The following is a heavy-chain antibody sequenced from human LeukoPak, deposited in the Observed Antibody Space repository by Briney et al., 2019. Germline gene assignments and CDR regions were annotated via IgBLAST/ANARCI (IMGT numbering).Heavy chain of an antibody. V-gene: IGHV6-1*01. CDR1: GDXVSSDSDT. CDR2: TYYRSKWYN. Sequence: SQTLSLTCAISGDXVSSDSDTWNWIRQSPSRGLEWLGRTYYRSKWYNDYAASVKSRITINPDTSKNQFSLQLNSVTPEDTAVYYCARGQAASGRLFDYWGQGTLVTVSS. D-gene: IGHD6-13*01. CDR3: ARGQAASGRLFDY. J-gene: IGHJ4*02.